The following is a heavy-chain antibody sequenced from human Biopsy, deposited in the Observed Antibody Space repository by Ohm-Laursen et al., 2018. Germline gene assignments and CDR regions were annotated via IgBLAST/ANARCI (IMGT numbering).Heavy chain of an antibody. CDR3: AKGQDLRGGAEYFQH. CDR2: INPHSGTT. V-gene: IGHV1-2*02. D-gene: IGHD2-15*01. J-gene: IGHJ1*01. CDR1: GYTFTGQY. Sequence: VASVKVSCKASGYTFTGQYLHWVRQVPGQGLEWMGWINPHSGTTKFAQDFQCRVTMTRDTSITTAYMELRRLRSDDTAVYYCAKGQDLRGGAEYFQHWGQGALVTVSS.